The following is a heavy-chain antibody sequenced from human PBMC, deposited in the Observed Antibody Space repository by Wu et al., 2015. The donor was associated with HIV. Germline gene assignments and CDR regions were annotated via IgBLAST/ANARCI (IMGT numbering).Heavy chain of an antibody. CDR3: ARVGPNWGAFDL. J-gene: IGHJ3*01. D-gene: IGHD7-27*01. CDR2: IRVNNGNT. Sequence: QIQLAQSGPEMKKPGASVKVSCTASGYSFSNSALSWVRQAPGRGPETLGYIRVNNGNTNYAQNVQGRVSMTTDTFTDTAYLELKSLRPDDTAIYYCARVGPNWGAFDLWGPGTKGSLSLQ. CDR1: GYSFSNSA. V-gene: IGHV1-18*01.